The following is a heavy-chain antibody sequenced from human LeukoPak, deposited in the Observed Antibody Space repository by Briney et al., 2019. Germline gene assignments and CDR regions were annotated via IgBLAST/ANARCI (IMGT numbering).Heavy chain of an antibody. D-gene: IGHD3-22*01. V-gene: IGHV4-38-2*02. CDR3: AREDSSGFGY. CDR2: IYHSGIT. Sequence: SETLSLTCSVSGYSITSGYFWAWIRQPPGKGLEWIGSIYHSGITYYNPSLKSRVTLSVDTSKNQFSLKLSSVTAADTAVYYCAREDSSGFGYWGQGTLVTVSS. CDR1: GYSITSGYF. J-gene: IGHJ4*02.